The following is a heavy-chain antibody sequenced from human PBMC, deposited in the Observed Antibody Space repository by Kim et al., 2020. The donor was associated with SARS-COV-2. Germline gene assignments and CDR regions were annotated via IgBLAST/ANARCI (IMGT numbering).Heavy chain of an antibody. J-gene: IGHJ6*04. Sequence: SETLSLTCTVSGGSISSGGYYWSWIRQHPGKGLEWIGYIYYSGSTYYNPSLKSRVTISVDTSKNQFSLKLSSVTAADTAVYYCARGAEISSSWYGGLYYYGMALWGKGTTATVSS. CDR2: IYYSGST. V-gene: IGHV4-31*03. CDR1: GGSISSGGYY. CDR3: ARGAEISSSWYGGLYYYGMAL. D-gene: IGHD6-13*01.